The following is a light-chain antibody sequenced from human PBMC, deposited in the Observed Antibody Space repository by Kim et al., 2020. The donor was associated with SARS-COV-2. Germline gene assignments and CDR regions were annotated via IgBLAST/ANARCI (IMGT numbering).Light chain of an antibody. CDR1: QGVSSN. J-gene: IGKJ4*01. CDR2: DAS. CDR3: QQYNNWPLT. V-gene: IGKV3D-15*01. Sequence: EIVMTQSPATLSVSPGERATLSCRASQGVSSNLAWYQQRPGQAPRLLIYDASTRATGIPARFSGSGSGAEFTLTISSLQSEDFALYYCQQYNNWPLTFGGGPKVDIK.